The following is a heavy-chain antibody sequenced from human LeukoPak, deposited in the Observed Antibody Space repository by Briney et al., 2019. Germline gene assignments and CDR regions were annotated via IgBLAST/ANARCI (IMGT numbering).Heavy chain of an antibody. CDR2: ISSSGSTI. CDR3: ATYRQVLLPFES. V-gene: IGHV3-48*03. J-gene: IGHJ4*02. Sequence: GGSLRLSCAASGFTFSSYEMNWVRQALGKGLEWVSYISSSGSTIYYADSVKGRFTISRDNAKNSLYLQMNSLRAEDTAIYYCATYRQVLLPFESWGQGTLVTVSS. CDR1: GFTFSSYE. D-gene: IGHD2-8*02.